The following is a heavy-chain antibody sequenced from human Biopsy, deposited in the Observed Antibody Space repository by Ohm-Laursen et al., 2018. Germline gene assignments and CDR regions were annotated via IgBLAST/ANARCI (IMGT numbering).Heavy chain of an antibody. CDR3: AREGDDSSGYTPHYFDY. CDR1: GFTFSIYG. V-gene: IGHV3-33*01. CDR2: IWYDGSNK. J-gene: IGHJ4*02. D-gene: IGHD3-22*01. Sequence: LSLTCAASGFTFSIYGMHWVRQAPGKGLEWVAVIWYDGSNKYYADTVKGRFTISRDDPKNTLYLQMNSLRAEDTAVYYCAREGDDSSGYTPHYFDYWGQGTLVTVSS.